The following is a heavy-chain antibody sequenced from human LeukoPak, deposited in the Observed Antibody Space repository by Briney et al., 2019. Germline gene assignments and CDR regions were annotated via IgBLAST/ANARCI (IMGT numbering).Heavy chain of an antibody. CDR3: ASLNYGSGYYYYYGMDV. CDR1: GGSVSSYY. Sequence: SETLSLTCTVSGGSVSSYYWSWIRQPPGKGLEWIGYIYYSGSTNYNPSLKSRVTISVDTSKNQFSLKLSSVTAADTAVYYCASLNYGSGYYYYYGMDVWGQGTTVTVSS. V-gene: IGHV4-59*08. J-gene: IGHJ6*02. CDR2: IYYSGST. D-gene: IGHD3-10*01.